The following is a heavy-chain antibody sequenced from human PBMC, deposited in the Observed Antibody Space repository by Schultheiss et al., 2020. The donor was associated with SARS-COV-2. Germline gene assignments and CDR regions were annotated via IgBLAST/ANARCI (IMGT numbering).Heavy chain of an antibody. CDR3: ARGANWVAGESLRLDYGMDV. J-gene: IGHJ6*02. V-gene: IGHV4-34*01. CDR1: GGSFSGYY. D-gene: IGHD3-10*01. Sequence: LSLTCAVYGGSFSGYYWSWIRQSPGKGLEWIGEINHSGSTNYSPSLKRRVTISVDTSNNQFSLKVSSVTAADTAVYYCARGANWVAGESLRLDYGMDVWGQGTTVTVSS. CDR2: INHSGST.